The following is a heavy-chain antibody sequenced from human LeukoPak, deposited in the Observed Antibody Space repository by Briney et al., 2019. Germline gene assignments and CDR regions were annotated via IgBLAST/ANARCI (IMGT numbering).Heavy chain of an antibody. CDR2: ISINGRNT. J-gene: IGHJ1*01. Sequence: QPGGSLRLSCAASGFTLSRYSMHWVRQAPGKGLEFVSAISINGRNTYYANSVKGRFTISRDISKNTLYLQMGSLRPGDMAVYYCARVDSGSACASWGQGILVTVSS. V-gene: IGHV3-64*01. D-gene: IGHD6-19*01. CDR3: ARVDSGSACAS. CDR1: GFTLSRYS.